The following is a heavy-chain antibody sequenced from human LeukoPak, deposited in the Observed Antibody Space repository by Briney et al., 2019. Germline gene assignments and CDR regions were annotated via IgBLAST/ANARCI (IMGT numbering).Heavy chain of an antibody. CDR3: AGVGTTTSAFDI. J-gene: IGHJ3*02. CDR2: IWYDGSNK. Sequence: LSLTCAVSGGSISSSNWWSWVRQAPGKGLEWVAVIWYDGSNKYYADSVKGRFTISRDNSKNTLYLQMNSLRAEDTAVYYCAGVGTTTSAFDIWGQGTMVTVSS. CDR1: GGSISSSNW. V-gene: IGHV3-33*08. D-gene: IGHD1-26*01.